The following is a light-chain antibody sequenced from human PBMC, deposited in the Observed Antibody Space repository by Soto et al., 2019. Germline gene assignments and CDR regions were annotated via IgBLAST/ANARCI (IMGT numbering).Light chain of an antibody. CDR3: YSFTGLSTSLFV. V-gene: IGLV2-23*02. CDR2: EVT. J-gene: IGLJ1*01. CDR1: SRDIGTSNL. Sequence: QSALTQPASVSGSPGQSITISCTGSSRDIGTSNLVSWYQQYPGKAPKLIIYEVTKRPSGISYRFSGSKSGNTASLTISGLQPEDEATYYCYSFTGLSTSLFVFGTGTKVTVL.